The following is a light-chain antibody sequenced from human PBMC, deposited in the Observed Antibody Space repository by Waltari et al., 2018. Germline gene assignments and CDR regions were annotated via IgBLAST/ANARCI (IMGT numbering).Light chain of an antibody. V-gene: IGKV1-5*03. Sequence: DIRMTQSPSTLSASVGDRVTITCRASQTISSWLAWYQQKPGKAPNLLIYKASNLQSGVPPRFSGSGSGTEFTLTISSLQPDDFASYYCQHYNSYSYSFGQGTKLEIK. CDR3: QHYNSYSYS. CDR1: QTISSW. J-gene: IGKJ2*01. CDR2: KAS.